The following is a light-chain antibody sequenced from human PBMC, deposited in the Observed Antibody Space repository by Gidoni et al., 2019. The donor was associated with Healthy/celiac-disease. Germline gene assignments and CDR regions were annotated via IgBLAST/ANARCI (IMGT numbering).Light chain of an antibody. CDR2: GES. V-gene: IGKV3-20*01. J-gene: IGKJ4*01. CDR1: QSISSSQ. Sequence: EIVLTQSPGTLSLSPGQSATLSCRASQSISSSQLAWYQQKPGQAHRPLMYGESSRATGIPERFRGSGSGTEFTLTISRLEPEDFAGYYCQHFGNFGGXTKVE. CDR3: QHFGN.